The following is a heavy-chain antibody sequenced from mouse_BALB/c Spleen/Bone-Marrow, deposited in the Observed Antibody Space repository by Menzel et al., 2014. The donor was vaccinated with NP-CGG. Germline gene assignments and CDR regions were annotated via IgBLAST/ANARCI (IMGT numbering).Heavy chain of an antibody. D-gene: IGHD1-1*01. Sequence: QVQLQQSGAELVEPGASVKLSCKASGYTFTSYHMYWVRQRPGQGLEWIGEINPINGGTNFSEKFKSRATLTVDKSSSTAFMQLSTLTSEDSAVYYCTRSNYGYWYFDVWGAGTTVTVSS. J-gene: IGHJ1*01. CDR2: INPINGGT. CDR1: GYTFTSYH. V-gene: IGHV1S81*02. CDR3: TRSNYGYWYFDV.